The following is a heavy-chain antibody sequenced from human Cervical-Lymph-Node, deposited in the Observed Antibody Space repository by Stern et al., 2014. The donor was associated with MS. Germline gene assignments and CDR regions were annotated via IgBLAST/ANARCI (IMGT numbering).Heavy chain of an antibody. CDR2: ISFDGAKT. CDR3: ARGSDWYPLDY. Sequence: VQLEESGGGVVQPGRSLRLSCSPSGFAFSTYGMHWVRLAPGKGLGWVALISFDGAKTYYADYVKGRFTISRDNPKNTLYLQMKSLRGEDTAVYYCARGSDWYPLDYWGQGTLVTVSS. D-gene: IGHD6-19*01. V-gene: IGHV3-30*03. J-gene: IGHJ4*02. CDR1: GFAFSTYG.